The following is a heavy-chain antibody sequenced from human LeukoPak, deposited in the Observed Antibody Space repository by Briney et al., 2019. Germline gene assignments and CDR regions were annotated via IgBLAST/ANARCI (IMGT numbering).Heavy chain of an antibody. D-gene: IGHD2-8*01. CDR3: AKDTSIGRYCTNGVCSPFDY. CDR1: GFTFTNYA. J-gene: IGHJ4*02. V-gene: IGHV3-23*01. Sequence: GGSLRLSREGSGFTFTNYAMSWVRQAPGKGPEWVSCISASGGRTHYADPVKGRFTISRDNSKNTLYLQMNSLRAEDTAVYYCAKDTSIGRYCTNGVCSPFDYWGQGTLVTVSS. CDR2: ISASGGRT.